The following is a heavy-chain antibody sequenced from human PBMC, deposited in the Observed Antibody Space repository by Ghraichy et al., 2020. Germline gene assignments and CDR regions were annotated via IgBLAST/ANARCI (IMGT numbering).Heavy chain of an antibody. D-gene: IGHD3-22*01. CDR3: AKDKDYYDSSGYYHFFDY. J-gene: IGHJ4*02. CDR1: GFTFSSYA. CDR2: ISGSGGST. V-gene: IGHV3-23*01. Sequence: GGSLRLSCAASGFTFSSYAMSWVRQAPGKGLEWVSAISGSGGSTYYADSVKGRFTISRDNSKNTLYLQMNSLRAEDTAVYYCAKDKDYYDSSGYYHFFDYWGQGTLVTVSS.